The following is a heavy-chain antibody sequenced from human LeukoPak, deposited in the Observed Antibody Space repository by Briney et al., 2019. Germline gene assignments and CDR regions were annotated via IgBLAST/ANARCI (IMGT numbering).Heavy chain of an antibody. CDR2: IYPNSGGT. CDR3: ASGGYCSSTSCYGVLDY. CDR1: GYTFTGYY. V-gene: IGHV1-2*02. D-gene: IGHD2-2*03. Sequence: ASVKVSCKASGYTFTGYYMHWVRQAPGQGLEWMGWIYPNSGGTNYAQKFQGRVTMTRDTSISTAYMELSRLRSDDTAVYYCASGGYCSSTSCYGVLDYWGQGTLVTVSS. J-gene: IGHJ4*02.